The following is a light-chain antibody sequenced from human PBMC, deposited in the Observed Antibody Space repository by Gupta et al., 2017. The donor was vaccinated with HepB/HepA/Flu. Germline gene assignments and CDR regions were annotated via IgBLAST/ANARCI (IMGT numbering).Light chain of an antibody. V-gene: IGLV2-14*03. Sequence: QSPLTQPASVSGSPGQSITIFCTGTTSDVVGYEYVSWYQKFPGKAPRLIIYDVSNRPSGVFSRFSGSKSGNTASLTISGLRTEDEADYYCSSYTSTSTLEVFGTGTKVTVL. CDR2: DVS. CDR3: SSYTSTSTLEV. J-gene: IGLJ1*01. CDR1: TSDVVGYEY.